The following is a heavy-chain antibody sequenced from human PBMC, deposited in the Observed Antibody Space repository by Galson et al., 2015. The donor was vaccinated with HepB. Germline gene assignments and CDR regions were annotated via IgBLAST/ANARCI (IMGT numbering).Heavy chain of an antibody. J-gene: IGHJ4*02. CDR2: ISWNSGSI. CDR1: GFTFDDYA. Sequence: SLRLSCAASGFTFDDYAMHWVRQAPGKGLEWVSGISWNSGSIGYADSVKGRFTISRDNAKNSLYLQMNSLRAEDTALYYCACIAASVLPSDYWGQGTLVTVSS. D-gene: IGHD6-13*01. CDR3: ACIAASVLPSDY. V-gene: IGHV3-9*01.